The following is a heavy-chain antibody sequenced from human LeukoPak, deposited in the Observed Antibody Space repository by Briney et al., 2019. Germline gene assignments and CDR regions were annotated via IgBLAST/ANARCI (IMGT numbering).Heavy chain of an antibody. V-gene: IGHV3-30*04. CDR3: ARSIRDAGEI. CDR2: ISIDSKTE. D-gene: IGHD3-10*01. CDR1: GFTLSSHV. Sequence: PGGSLRLSCAASGFTLSSHVMHWVRQAPGKGLEWVAVISIDSKTEIYSDSVRGRFTVSRDKSGNTVDLRMNSLRNEDTALYFCARSIRDAGEIWGQGNLVTVSS. J-gene: IGHJ4*02.